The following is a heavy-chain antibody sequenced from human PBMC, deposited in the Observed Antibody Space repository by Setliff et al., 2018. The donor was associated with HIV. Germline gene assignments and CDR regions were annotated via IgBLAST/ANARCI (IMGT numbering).Heavy chain of an antibody. J-gene: IGHJ4*02. V-gene: IGHV4-59*01. CDR3: ARAVYYDSSGYYLPFDY. Sequence: SETLSLTCTVSGGSISSYYWSWIRQPPGKGLEWIGYIYYSGSTNYNPSLKSRVTISVDTSKNQFSLKLSSVTAADTAVYYCARAVYYDSSGYYLPFDYWGQGTLVTVSS. D-gene: IGHD3-22*01. CDR2: IYYSGST. CDR1: GGSISSYY.